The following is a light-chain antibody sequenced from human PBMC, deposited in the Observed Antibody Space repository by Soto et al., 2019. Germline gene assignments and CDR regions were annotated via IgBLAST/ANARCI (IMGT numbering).Light chain of an antibody. CDR3: QQYNNWPTWT. V-gene: IGKV3-15*01. CDR2: GAS. CDR1: QSVSSN. J-gene: IGKJ1*01. Sequence: EILMTQSPTTLCVSPGARATLSCRSSQSVSSNLAWYQQKPGQAPRLLIYGASNRATGIPARFSGSGSGTEFTLTISSLQSEDFAVYYCQQYNNWPTWTFGQGTKVDIK.